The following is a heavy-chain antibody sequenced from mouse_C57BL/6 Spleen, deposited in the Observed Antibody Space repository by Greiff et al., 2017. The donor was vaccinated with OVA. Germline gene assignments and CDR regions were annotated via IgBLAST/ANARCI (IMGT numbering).Heavy chain of an antibody. V-gene: IGHV6-6*01. CDR3: TRRYSNYEAWFAY. Sequence: EVKLQESGGGLVQPGGSMKLSCAASGFTFSDSWMDWVRQSSEKGLEWVAEIRNKANNHATYYAESVKGRFTISRDDSKSSVYLQMNSLRAEDTGIYYCTRRYSNYEAWFAYWGQGTLVTVSA. D-gene: IGHD2-5*01. J-gene: IGHJ3*01. CDR2: IRNKANNHAT. CDR1: GFTFSDSW.